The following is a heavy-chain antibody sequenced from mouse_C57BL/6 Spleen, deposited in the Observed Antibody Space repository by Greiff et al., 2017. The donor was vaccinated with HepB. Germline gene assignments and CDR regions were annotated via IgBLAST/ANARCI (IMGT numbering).Heavy chain of an antibody. CDR2: ISYDGSN. V-gene: IGHV3-6*01. J-gene: IGHJ4*01. CDR1: GYSITSGYY. Sequence: DVKLQESGPGLVKPSQSLSLTCSVTGYSITSGYYWNWIRQFPGNKLEWMGYISYDGSNNYNPSLKNRISITRDTSKNQFFLKLNSVTTEDTATYYCAREGTRGDAMDYWGQGTSVTVSS. D-gene: IGHD3-3*01. CDR3: AREGTRGDAMDY.